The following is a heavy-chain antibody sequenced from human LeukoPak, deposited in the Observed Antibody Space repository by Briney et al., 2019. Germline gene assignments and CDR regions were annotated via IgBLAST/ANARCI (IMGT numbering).Heavy chain of an antibody. CDR2: IKQDGSEK. CDR1: GYTFSSHW. CDR3: VRDSLVGYGHRYFDC. Sequence: GGSLRLSCVASGYTFSSHWMSWVRQAPGKGLEWVANIKQDGSEKKYVDSVKGRLTISRDNAKNSLYLQMNSLRVEDTAVYYCVRDSLVGYGHRYFDCWGQGTLVTVSS. D-gene: IGHD5-18*01. V-gene: IGHV3-7*01. J-gene: IGHJ4*02.